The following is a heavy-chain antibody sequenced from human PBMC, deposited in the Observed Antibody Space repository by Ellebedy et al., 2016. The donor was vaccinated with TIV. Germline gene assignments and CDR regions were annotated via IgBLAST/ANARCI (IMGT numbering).Heavy chain of an antibody. CDR3: ATDGSYGDYRSPTHAFVM. CDR1: GFSFSSYW. J-gene: IGHJ3*02. CDR2: INQDGSDK. V-gene: IGHV3-7*01. D-gene: IGHD4-17*01. Sequence: GESLKISCAASGFSFSSYWMSWVRQAPGKGLEWVANINQDGSDKYYVDSVKGRFTIARDNAKNSLYLQMSSLRVEDTAVYYYATDGSYGDYRSPTHAFVMWGRGTLVTVSS.